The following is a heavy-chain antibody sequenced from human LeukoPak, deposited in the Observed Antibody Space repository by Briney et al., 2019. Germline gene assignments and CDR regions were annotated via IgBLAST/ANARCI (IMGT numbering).Heavy chain of an antibody. D-gene: IGHD5-12*01. Sequence: GGSLRLSCAASGFTFSNFGMHWVRKAPGRGLEWVAVIWSHGNEIHYVDSVKGRFTISRDNFRNTLYLQMNSLRAEDSAVYYCVRGSGGNGYGYWGDSWGQGTLVIVSS. CDR2: IWSHGNEI. V-gene: IGHV3-33*01. CDR3: VRGSGGNGYGYWGDS. CDR1: GFTFSNFG. J-gene: IGHJ4*02.